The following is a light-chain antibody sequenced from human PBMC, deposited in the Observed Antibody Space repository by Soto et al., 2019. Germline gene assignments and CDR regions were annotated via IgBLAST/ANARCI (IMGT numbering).Light chain of an antibody. CDR2: DDD. Sequence: SYELTQPPSVSVAPGQTATINCGGKNIGVKSVHWYQLRPGQAPVLVVYDDDDRPSGIPERFSGSNSGNTATLTIARVEAGDEADYCCQVWDESSDHPGVFGTGTKVTVL. J-gene: IGLJ1*01. CDR1: NIGVKS. CDR3: QVWDESSDHPGV. V-gene: IGLV3-21*02.